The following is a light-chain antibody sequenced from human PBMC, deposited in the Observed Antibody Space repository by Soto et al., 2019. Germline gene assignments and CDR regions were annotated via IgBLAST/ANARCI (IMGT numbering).Light chain of an antibody. CDR3: HQYDKYSCT. CDR2: KAS. V-gene: IGKV1-5*03. Sequence: DSQMTQSPSTLSASLGASVIITCLASQSISSWLAWYQQKPGKAPNLLNYKASTLKSGVPSRFSGSRSGTEFPLSITSLQPDDFATYFVHQYDKYSCTFGQGTKVEI. J-gene: IGKJ1*01. CDR1: QSISSW.